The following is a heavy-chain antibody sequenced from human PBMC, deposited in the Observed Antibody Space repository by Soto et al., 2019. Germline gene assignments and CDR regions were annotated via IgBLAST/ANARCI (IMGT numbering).Heavy chain of an antibody. CDR1: GGTFSSYT. CDR2: IIPILGIA. V-gene: IGHV1-69*04. J-gene: IGHJ6*02. Sequence: SVKVSCKASGGTFSSYTISWVRQAPGQGLEWMGRIIPILGIANYAQKFQGRVTITADKSTSTAYMELSTLRSEDTAVYYCARDEVVTPRYYYYGMDVLGHGTTVTVSS. CDR3: ARDEVVTPRYYYYGMDV. D-gene: IGHD2-15*01.